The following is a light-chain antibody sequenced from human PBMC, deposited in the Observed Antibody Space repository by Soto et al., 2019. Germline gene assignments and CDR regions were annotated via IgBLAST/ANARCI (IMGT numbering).Light chain of an antibody. V-gene: IGKV1-39*01. CDR3: QQSFRFPAT. CDR2: AAS. J-gene: IGKJ4*01. CDR1: QSISDS. Sequence: DIQMTQSPSSLSASVGDRDTITCRASQSISDSLNWYQYKPGTAPKLLIYAASSLQSGVPSTFSGGGSGTDFTLTITSLQPDGFVTYFCQQSFRFPATCGGWPKVEIK.